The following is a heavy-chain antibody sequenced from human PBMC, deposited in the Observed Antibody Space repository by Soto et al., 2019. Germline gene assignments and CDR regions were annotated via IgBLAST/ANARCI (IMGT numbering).Heavy chain of an antibody. V-gene: IGHV3-73*01. CDR2: IRSKANSYST. D-gene: IGHD5-12*01. CDR1: GFTFSGSA. CDR3: TRSYSGYDYYYYLDV. Sequence: EVQLVESGGGLVQPGGSLKLSCAASGFTFSGSAMHWVRQASGKGLEWVGRIRSKANSYSTAYAASVKGRFTISRDDSKNTAYLQMISLKTEDTAVYYCTRSYSGYDYYYYLDVWGKGTTVTVSS. J-gene: IGHJ6*03.